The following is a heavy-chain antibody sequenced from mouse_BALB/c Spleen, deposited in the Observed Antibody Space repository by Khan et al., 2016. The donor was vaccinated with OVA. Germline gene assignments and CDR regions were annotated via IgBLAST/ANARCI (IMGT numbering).Heavy chain of an antibody. V-gene: IGHV9-3-1*01. CDR2: INTYTGEP. D-gene: IGHD2-14*01. CDR3: ARVGYSGTMDC. CDR1: GFTFTNYG. J-gene: IGHJ4*01. Sequence: QIQLVQSGPELKKPGETVQISCKASGFTFTNYGMNWVKQAPGKGFKWMGWINTYTGEPTFPDDFKGRFAFSLETSASTAFLQINSLKNEDTATYFCARVGYSGTMDCWGQGTSVTVSS.